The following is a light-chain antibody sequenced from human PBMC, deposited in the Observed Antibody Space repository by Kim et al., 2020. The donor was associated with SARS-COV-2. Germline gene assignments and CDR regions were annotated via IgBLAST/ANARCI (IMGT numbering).Light chain of an antibody. J-gene: IGKJ4*01. CDR3: QQSYTNTIT. Sequence: ASGGERVTITCRESQTTSSHLKWYQQKPGKAPKLLIYAASSMESGVPSRFSGSGSGTDFTITISRLQHDDFASDYCQQSYTNTITFGGGTKGDIK. CDR2: AAS. V-gene: IGKV1-39*01. CDR1: QTTSSH.